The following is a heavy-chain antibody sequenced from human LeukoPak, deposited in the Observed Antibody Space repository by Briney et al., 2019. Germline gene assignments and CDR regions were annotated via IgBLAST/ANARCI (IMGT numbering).Heavy chain of an antibody. D-gene: IGHD3-9*01. CDR2: ISGSGGST. Sequence: GGSLRLSSAASGFTFSSYVMSMVRQAPGKGLEWVSAISGSGGSTYYADSVKGRFTISRDNSKNTLYLQMNSLRAEDTAVYYCANFLTGFGTDYWGQGTLVTVSS. J-gene: IGHJ4*02. V-gene: IGHV3-23*01. CDR3: ANFLTGFGTDY. CDR1: GFTFSSYV.